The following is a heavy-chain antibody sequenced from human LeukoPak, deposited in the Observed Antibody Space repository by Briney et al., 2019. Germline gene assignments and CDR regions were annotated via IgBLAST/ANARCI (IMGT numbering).Heavy chain of an antibody. CDR3: ASQYCSGGSCPDY. CDR2: IYSGGST. J-gene: IGHJ4*02. CDR1: GFTFSNYA. D-gene: IGHD2-15*01. V-gene: IGHV3-53*01. Sequence: GGSLRLSCAASGFTFSNYAMSWVRQAPGKGLEWVSVIYSGGSTYYADSVKGRFTISRDNSKNTLYLQMNSLRAEDTAVYYCASQYCSGGSCPDYWGQGTLVTVSS.